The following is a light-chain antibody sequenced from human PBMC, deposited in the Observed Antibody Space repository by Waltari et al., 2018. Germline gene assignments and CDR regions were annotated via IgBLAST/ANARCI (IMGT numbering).Light chain of an antibody. V-gene: IGKV4-1*01. CDR2: WAS. J-gene: IGKJ1*01. CDR3: QQYYTTPT. Sequence: DLVMTQSPDSLAVSLGERATITCQSSQTVLYSSNNKNYLAWYQQKAGQSPKLLLYWASTRESGVPDRFSGSGSGTDFTLTINSLQAEDVAVYYCQQYYTTPTFGQGTKVEIK. CDR1: QTVLYSSNNKNY.